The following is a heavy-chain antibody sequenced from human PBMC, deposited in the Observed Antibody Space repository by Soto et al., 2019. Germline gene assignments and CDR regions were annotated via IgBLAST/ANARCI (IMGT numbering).Heavy chain of an antibody. CDR2: ISTSGHV. V-gene: IGHV4-4*07. J-gene: IGHJ4*02. Sequence: SETLSLTCSVSGGSLSKYYWSWIRQPAGKGLEWIGRISTSGHVVSKVSLRSRLTMSVDMSNNHFSLKLTSVTAADTAVYYCARDNNDFWSLYPLAFDYWGQGALVTVS. CDR3: ARDNNDFWSLYPLAFDY. CDR1: GGSLSKYY. D-gene: IGHD3-3*01.